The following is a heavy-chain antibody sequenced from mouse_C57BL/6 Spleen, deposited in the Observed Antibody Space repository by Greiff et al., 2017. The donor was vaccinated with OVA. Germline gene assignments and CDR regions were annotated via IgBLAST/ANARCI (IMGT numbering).Heavy chain of an antibody. CDR1: GYAFSSYW. Sequence: QVQLKESGAELVKPGASVKISCKASGYAFSSYWMNWVKQRPGKGLEWIGQIYPGDGDTNYNGKFKGKATLTADKSSSTAYMQLSSLTSEDSAVYFCARSRITTVAFDYWGQGTTLTVSS. J-gene: IGHJ2*01. CDR2: IYPGDGDT. D-gene: IGHD1-1*01. V-gene: IGHV1-80*01. CDR3: ARSRITTVAFDY.